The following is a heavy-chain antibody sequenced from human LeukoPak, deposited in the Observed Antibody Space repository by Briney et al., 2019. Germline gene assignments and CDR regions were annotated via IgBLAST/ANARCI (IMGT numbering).Heavy chain of an antibody. D-gene: IGHD6-13*01. CDR3: ARVYYSNSYDYWYFDL. J-gene: IGHJ2*01. CDR1: GGSISSSSYY. CDR2: IYYSGST. Sequence: SETLSLTCTVSGGSISSSSYYWGWIRQPPGKGLEWIGSIYYSGSTYYKPSLKSRVTISVDTSNNQFSLKLSSVTPADTAVYYCARVYYSNSYDYWYFDLWGRGTLVTVSS. V-gene: IGHV4-39*07.